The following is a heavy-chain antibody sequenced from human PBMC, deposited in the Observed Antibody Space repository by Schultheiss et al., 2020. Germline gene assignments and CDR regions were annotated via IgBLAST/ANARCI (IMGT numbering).Heavy chain of an antibody. CDR3: AREGGGDYYGMDV. V-gene: IGHV4-61*02. CDR2: IYTSGST. J-gene: IGHJ6*02. D-gene: IGHD3-16*01. CDR1: GGSISSGSYY. Sequence: SETLSLTCTVSGGSISSGSYYWSWIRQPAGKGLEWIGRIYTSGSTNYNPSLKSRVTISVDTSKNQFSLKLSSVTAADTAVYYCAREGGGDYYGMDVWGQGTTVTVSS.